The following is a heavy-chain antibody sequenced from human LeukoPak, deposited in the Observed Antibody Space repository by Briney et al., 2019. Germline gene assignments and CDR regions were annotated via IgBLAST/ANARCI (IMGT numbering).Heavy chain of an antibody. J-gene: IGHJ4*02. V-gene: IGHV4-59*08. CDR2: IHYSGST. Sequence: SETLSLTCTVSGGSIGTHYWSWIRQPPGKGLEWIGYIHYSGSTNYNPSLKSRVTTSVDTSKNQLSLKLSSVTAADTAVYYCARVIGYCSSTSCFGYFDYWGQGTLVTVSS. CDR3: ARVIGYCSSTSCFGYFDY. D-gene: IGHD2-2*01. CDR1: GGSIGTHY.